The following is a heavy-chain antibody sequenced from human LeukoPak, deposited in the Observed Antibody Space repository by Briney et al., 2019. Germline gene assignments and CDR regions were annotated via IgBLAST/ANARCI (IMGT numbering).Heavy chain of an antibody. CDR1: GGSISSGSYY. Sequence: SQTLSLTCTVSGGSISSGSYYWSWIRQPAGKGLEWIGRMYTSGNTNYNPSLKSRVTISVDTSKNQFSLKLSSVTAADTAVYYCAKSTGYYDSSQGYWGQGTLVTVSS. V-gene: IGHV4-61*02. CDR2: MYTSGNT. CDR3: AKSTGYYDSSQGY. J-gene: IGHJ4*02. D-gene: IGHD3-22*01.